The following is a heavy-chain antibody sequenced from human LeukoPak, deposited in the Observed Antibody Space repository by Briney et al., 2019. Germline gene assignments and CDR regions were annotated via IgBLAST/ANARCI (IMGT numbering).Heavy chain of an antibody. Sequence: SETLSLTCAVYGGSFSGYYWSWIRQPPGKGLEWIGEINHSGSTNYNPSLKSRDTISVDTSKNQLSLKLSSVTAADTAVYYCARGLMRYYYGSGRQHYFDYWGQGTLVTVSS. CDR2: INHSGST. D-gene: IGHD3-10*01. J-gene: IGHJ4*02. CDR3: ARGLMRYYYGSGRQHYFDY. V-gene: IGHV4-34*01. CDR1: GGSFSGYY.